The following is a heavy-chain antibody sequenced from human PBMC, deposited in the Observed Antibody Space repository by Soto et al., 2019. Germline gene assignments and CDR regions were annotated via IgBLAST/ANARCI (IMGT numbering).Heavy chain of an antibody. CDR2: IIPIFGTA. Sequence: SVKVSCKASGGTFSSYAISWVRQAPGQGVEWMGGIIPIFGTANYAQKFQGRVTITADKSTSTAYMELSSLRTEDTAMYYSARSITMVRGVSNWFAPWGHGTLVTV. CDR3: ARSITMVRGVSNWFAP. CDR1: GGTFSSYA. D-gene: IGHD3-10*01. J-gene: IGHJ5*02. V-gene: IGHV1-69*06.